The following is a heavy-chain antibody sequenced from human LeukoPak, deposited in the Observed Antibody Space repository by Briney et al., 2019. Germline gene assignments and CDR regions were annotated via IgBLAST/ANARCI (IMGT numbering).Heavy chain of an antibody. CDR3: ARMSHDRTYHDY. Sequence: SGPALVKPTQTLTLTCTFSGFSLRTSGMCVSWIRQPPGKALEWLARVDWDDDEFYSTSLKTRLSISKDTSKNQVVLTMTNMDPVDTATYYCARMSHDRTYHDYWGQGTLVTVSS. D-gene: IGHD3-9*01. J-gene: IGHJ4*02. V-gene: IGHV2-70*17. CDR1: GFSLRTSGMC. CDR2: VDWDDDE.